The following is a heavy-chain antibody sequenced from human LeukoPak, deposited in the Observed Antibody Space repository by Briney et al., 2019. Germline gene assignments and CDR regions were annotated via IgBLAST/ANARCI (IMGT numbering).Heavy chain of an antibody. Sequence: GGSLRLSCAASGFTLSSYAMTWVRQAPGKGLEWVSSISGSGGNTYYTDSVKGRFTISRDNSKNTLYLQMNSLRAEDTAVYYCAKERGEVVVDAMKYWGQGTLVTVSS. D-gene: IGHD2-15*01. CDR3: AKERGEVVVDAMKY. CDR1: GFTLSSYA. V-gene: IGHV3-23*01. J-gene: IGHJ4*02. CDR2: ISGSGGNT.